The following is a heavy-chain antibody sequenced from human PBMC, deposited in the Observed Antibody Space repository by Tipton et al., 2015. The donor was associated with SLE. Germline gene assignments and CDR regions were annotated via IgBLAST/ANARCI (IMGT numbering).Heavy chain of an antibody. CDR2: IIPILGIA. CDR1: GGTFSSYT. Sequence: QSGAEVKKPGSSVKVSCKASGGTFSSYTISWVRQAPGQGLEWLGRIIPILGIAHYAQKFQGRVTITADKSTSTVYMVLSRLRSEDTAVYYCARTVGSGSYRFGYWCQGTLVTVSS. V-gene: IGHV1-69*02. J-gene: IGHJ4*02. D-gene: IGHD3-10*01. CDR3: ARTVGSGSYRFGY.